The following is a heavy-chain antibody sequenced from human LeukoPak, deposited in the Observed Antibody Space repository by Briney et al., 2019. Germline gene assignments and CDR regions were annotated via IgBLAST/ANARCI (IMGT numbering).Heavy chain of an antibody. CDR3: ARDTVNGPFVISLDL. J-gene: IGHJ5*02. Sequence: GGSLRLSCAASGFTLSTYAMNWVRQAPGKGPEWVAHINSADNVEYYTDSVRGRFTMSRDNAKDLLYLQMNSLRDEDTAVYYCARDTVNGPFVISLDLWGQGVLVTVSS. CDR2: INSADNVE. CDR1: GFTLSTYA. D-gene: IGHD2-8*01. V-gene: IGHV3-21*06.